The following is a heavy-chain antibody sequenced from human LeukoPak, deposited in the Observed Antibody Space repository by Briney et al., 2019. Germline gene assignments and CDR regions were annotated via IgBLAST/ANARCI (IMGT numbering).Heavy chain of an antibody. CDR1: GFTFSSYG. CDR2: ILYGGSNK. V-gene: IGHV3-30*18. Sequence: GGSLRLSCAASGFTFSSYGMHWVRQAPGKGLEWVAVILYGGSNKYYADSVKGRFTISRDNSKNTLYLQMNSLRAEDTAVYYCAKDGSGWPYGAYFDYWGQGTLVTVSS. CDR3: AKDGSGWPYGAYFDY. D-gene: IGHD6-19*01. J-gene: IGHJ4*02.